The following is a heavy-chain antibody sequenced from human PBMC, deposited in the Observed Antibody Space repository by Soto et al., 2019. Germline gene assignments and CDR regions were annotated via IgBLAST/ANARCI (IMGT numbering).Heavy chain of an antibody. V-gene: IGHV4-34*01. Sequence: SETLSLTCAVYGGSFSGYYWSWIRQPPGKGLEWIGEINHSGSTNYNPSLKSRVTISVDTSKNQFSLKLSSVTAADTAVYYCAREWGLYYYYYGMDVWGQGTTVTVSS. J-gene: IGHJ6*02. CDR3: AREWGLYYYYYGMDV. CDR2: INHSGST. CDR1: GGSFSGYY. D-gene: IGHD2-8*01.